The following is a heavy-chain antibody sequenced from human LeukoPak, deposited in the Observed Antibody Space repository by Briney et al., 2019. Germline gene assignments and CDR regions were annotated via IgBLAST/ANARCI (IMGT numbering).Heavy chain of an antibody. J-gene: IGHJ4*02. CDR3: ALTYGSGSVWGPFDY. Sequence: GASVKVSCKASGYTFTSYGISWVRQAPGQGLEWMGWISAYNGNTNYAQKLQGRVTMTTDTSTSTAYMELRSLRSDDTAVYYCALTYGSGSVWGPFDYWGQGTLVTVSS. CDR2: ISAYNGNT. CDR1: GYTFTSYG. D-gene: IGHD3-10*01. V-gene: IGHV1-18*01.